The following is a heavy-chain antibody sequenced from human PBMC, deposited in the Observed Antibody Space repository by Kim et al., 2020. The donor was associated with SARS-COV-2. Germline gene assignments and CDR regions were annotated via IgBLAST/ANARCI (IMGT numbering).Heavy chain of an antibody. CDR1: GYTFTGYY. CDR2: INPNSGGT. J-gene: IGHJ4*02. CDR3: ARGGATYYYGSGSYYYFDY. Sequence: ASVKVSCKASGYTFTGYYMHWVRQAPGQGLEWMGWINPNSGGTNYAQKFQGWVTMTRDTSISTAYMELSRLRSDDTAVYYCARGGATYYYGSGSYYYFDYWGQGTLVTVSS. V-gene: IGHV1-2*04. D-gene: IGHD3-10*01.